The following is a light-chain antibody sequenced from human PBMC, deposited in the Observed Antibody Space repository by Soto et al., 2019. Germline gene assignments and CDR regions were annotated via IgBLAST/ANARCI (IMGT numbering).Light chain of an antibody. J-gene: IGLJ3*02. V-gene: IGLV2-8*01. CDR1: SGDIGAYNY. CDR2: EVN. CDR3: GAHAGSNTWV. Sequence: QPVLTQSPSASASPGQSVTISCTGSSGDIGAYNYVSWYQQHPGKAPKLIIYEVNKRPSGVPDRFSGSKSGITASLTVSGLQADDEADYYCGAHAGSNTWVFGGGTKLAVL.